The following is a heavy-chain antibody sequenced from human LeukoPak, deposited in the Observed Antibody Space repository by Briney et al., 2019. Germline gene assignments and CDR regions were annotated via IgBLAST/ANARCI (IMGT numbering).Heavy chain of an antibody. J-gene: IGHJ5*02. CDR3: AKLYYDSSGYYRRDNWFDP. CDR2: ISGSGGST. Sequence: GGSLRLSCAASGFTFSSYAVSWVRQAPGKGLEWVSAISGSGGSTYYADSVKGRFTISRDNSKNTLYLQMNSLRAEDTAVYYCAKLYYDSSGYYRRDNWFDPWGQGTLVTVSS. V-gene: IGHV3-23*01. CDR1: GFTFSSYA. D-gene: IGHD3-22*01.